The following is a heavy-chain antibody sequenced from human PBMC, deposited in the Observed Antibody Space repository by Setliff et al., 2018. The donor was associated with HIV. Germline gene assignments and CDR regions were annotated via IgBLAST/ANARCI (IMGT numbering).Heavy chain of an antibody. J-gene: IGHJ6*02. D-gene: IGHD3-10*01. CDR3: ARGVRGVVNGMDV. CDR2: IGRDGTVA. CDR1: GFTFSDYW. Sequence: GGSLRLSCTASGFTFSDYWMHWVRRGPGRGLEWVSRIGRDGTVANYADSVKGRFTISRDNAKNTLYLQMNSLRAEDTAVYYCARGVRGVVNGMDVWGQGTTVTVSS. V-gene: IGHV3-74*01.